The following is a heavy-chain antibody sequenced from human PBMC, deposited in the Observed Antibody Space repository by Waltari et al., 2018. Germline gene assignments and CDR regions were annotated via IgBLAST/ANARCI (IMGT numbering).Heavy chain of an antibody. D-gene: IGHD5-12*01. CDR3: ATYIGASIGTAAFDV. V-gene: IGHV4-39*02. CDR1: GGSITSNRHY. CDR2: ISYNGAT. J-gene: IGHJ3*01. Sequence: QLQLQESGPGLGKPSETLSLTCIVSGGSITSNRHYWAWIRQPPGQGLEWIGTISYNGATYSSPSLKSQVTVSRDTSKNHLSLKLGSVTAADTAVYYCATYIGASIGTAAFDVWGQGTMVTVSS.